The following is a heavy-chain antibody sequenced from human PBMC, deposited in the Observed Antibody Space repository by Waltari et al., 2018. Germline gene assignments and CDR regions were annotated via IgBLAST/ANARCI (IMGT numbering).Heavy chain of an antibody. D-gene: IGHD3-3*01. Sequence: EVQLVESGGGLVKPGGSLRLSGAASGFTFSNACMRWVRQAPGKGLEVGGRGKSRSDVGTRGYSVRLRGRFHRSREDSENTRYLQRNSLKTGDADVYYCTPLFCDFWSGYFLAFWGQGTLVTVSS. CDR2: GKSRSDVGTR. V-gene: IGHV3-15*01. CDR3: TPLFCDFWSGYFLAF. CDR1: GFTFSNAC. J-gene: IGHJ4*02.